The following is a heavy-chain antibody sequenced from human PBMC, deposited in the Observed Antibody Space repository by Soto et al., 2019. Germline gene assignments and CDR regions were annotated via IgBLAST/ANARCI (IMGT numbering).Heavy chain of an antibody. CDR1: GLTLSSHS. J-gene: IGHJ4*02. D-gene: IGHD1-26*01. V-gene: IGHV3-7*01. CDR2: IKEDGSVK. CDR3: ARSGGALGL. Sequence: EMQLVESGGGLVQPGVSLRVSCVASGLTLSSHSMTWVRQAPGKGLEWVANIKEDGSVKYYLDSVKGRFTISRDNAKNSLYLQMNSLRAEDTAVYHCARSGGALGLWGQGTLVTVSS.